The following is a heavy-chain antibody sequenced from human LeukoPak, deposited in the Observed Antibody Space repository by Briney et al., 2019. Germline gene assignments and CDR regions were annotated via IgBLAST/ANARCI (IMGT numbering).Heavy chain of an antibody. CDR3: ARALGYDPPAY. D-gene: IGHD5-12*01. V-gene: IGHV1-69*02. CDR2: IIPILGIA. CDR1: GRTFCSYT. J-gene: IGHJ4*02. Sequence: SVKVSCKASGRTFCSYTISWVRQAPGQGLEWMGRIIPILGIANYAQKFQGRVTITADKSTSTAYMELSSLRSEDTAVYYCARALGYDPPAYWGQGTLVTVSS.